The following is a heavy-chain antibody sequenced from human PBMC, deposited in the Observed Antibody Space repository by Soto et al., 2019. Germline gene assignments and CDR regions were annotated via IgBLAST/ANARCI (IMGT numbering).Heavy chain of an antibody. V-gene: IGHV1-3*01. D-gene: IGHD3-10*01. J-gene: IGHJ4*02. Sequence: ASVKVSCKASGYTFTSYAMHWVRQAPGQRLEWMGWINAGNGNTKYSQKFQGRVTITRDTSASTAYMELSSLRSEDTAVYYCARDPSYYGSGSYYYFDYWGQGALVTVSS. CDR3: ARDPSYYGSGSYYYFDY. CDR1: GYTFTSYA. CDR2: INAGNGNT.